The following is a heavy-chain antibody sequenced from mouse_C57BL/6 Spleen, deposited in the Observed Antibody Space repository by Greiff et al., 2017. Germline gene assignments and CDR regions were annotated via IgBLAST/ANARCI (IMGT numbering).Heavy chain of an antibody. CDR3: AISASSGYSAWFAY. J-gene: IGHJ3*01. Sequence: QVQLQQPGAELVKPGASVKVSCKASGYTFTSYWMHWVKQRPGQGLECIGRIHPSDSDTNYNQKFKGKATLTVDKSSSTAYMQLSSLTSEDSAVYYCAISASSGYSAWFAYWGQGTLVTVAA. V-gene: IGHV1-74*01. CDR1: GYTFTSYW. D-gene: IGHD3-2*02. CDR2: IHPSDSDT.